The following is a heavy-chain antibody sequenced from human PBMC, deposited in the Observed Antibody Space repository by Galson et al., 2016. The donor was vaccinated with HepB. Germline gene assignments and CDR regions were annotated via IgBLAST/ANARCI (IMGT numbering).Heavy chain of an antibody. CDR1: GFTFSSYS. CDR2: ISSSTYI. J-gene: IGHJ6*02. Sequence: SLRLSCAASGFTFSSYSMNWVRQAPGKGLEWVSSISSSTYIYYADSVKGRFTISRDNAKNSLYLQMNSLRAEDTAVYYCARDPTLHYGSGRNYYYNGMDVWGQGTTVTVSS. V-gene: IGHV3-21*01. CDR3: ARDPTLHYGSGRNYYYNGMDV. D-gene: IGHD3-10*01.